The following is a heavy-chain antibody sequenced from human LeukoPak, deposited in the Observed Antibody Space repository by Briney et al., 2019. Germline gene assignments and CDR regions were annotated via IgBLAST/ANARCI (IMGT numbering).Heavy chain of an antibody. Sequence: ASVKVSCKASGYTFTSYGISWVRQAPGQGLEWMGGMSPVSGIGGSAQRFQGRVTLTRDTSISTAYMEVSNLRSDDTAFYYCARAPMGTAALYWGQGTLVTVSS. CDR3: ARAPMGTAALY. CDR2: MSPVSGIG. CDR1: GYTFTSYG. V-gene: IGHV1-8*02. D-gene: IGHD2-2*01. J-gene: IGHJ4*02.